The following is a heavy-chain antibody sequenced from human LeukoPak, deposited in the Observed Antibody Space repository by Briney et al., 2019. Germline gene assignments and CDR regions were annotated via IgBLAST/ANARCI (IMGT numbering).Heavy chain of an antibody. CDR1: GFTFSSYG. Sequence: GRSLRLSCAASGFTFSSYGMHWVRQAPGKGLEWVAVIWYDGSNKYYADSVKGRFTISRDNSKNTLYLQMNSLRAEDTAVYYCAREDYYDSSGYTSGRYYFDYWGQRTLVTVSS. CDR2: IWYDGSNK. J-gene: IGHJ4*02. CDR3: AREDYYDSSGYTSGRYYFDY. D-gene: IGHD3-22*01. V-gene: IGHV3-33*01.